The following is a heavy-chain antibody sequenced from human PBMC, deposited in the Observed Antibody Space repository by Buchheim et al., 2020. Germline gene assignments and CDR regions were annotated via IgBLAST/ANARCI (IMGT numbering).Heavy chain of an antibody. CDR2: ISYDGSNK. CDR3: ARDQEYCSGGSCPFDY. CDR1: GFTFSSYA. Sequence: QVQLVESGGGVVQPGRSLRLSCAASGFTFSSYAMHWVRQAPGKGLEWVAVISYDGSNKYYADSVKGRFTISRDNSKNTLYLQMNSLRAEDTAVYYCARDQEYCSGGSCPFDYWGQGTL. J-gene: IGHJ4*02. V-gene: IGHV3-30*04. D-gene: IGHD2-15*01.